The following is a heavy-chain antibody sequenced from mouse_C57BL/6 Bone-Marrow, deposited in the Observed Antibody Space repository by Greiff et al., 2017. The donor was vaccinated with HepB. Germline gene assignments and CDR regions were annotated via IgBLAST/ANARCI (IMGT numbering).Heavy chain of an antibody. CDR2: ISYDGSN. V-gene: IGHV3-6*01. D-gene: IGHD2-4*01. Sequence: EVQLQESGPGLVKPSQSLSLTCSVSGYSITSGYYWNWIRQFPGNKLEWIGYISYDGSNNYNPSLKNRTSITRDTSTNQLFLKLNSVTTEDTATYYCARRDYLYAMDYWGQGTSVTVSS. J-gene: IGHJ4*01. CDR1: GYSITSGYY. CDR3: ARRDYLYAMDY.